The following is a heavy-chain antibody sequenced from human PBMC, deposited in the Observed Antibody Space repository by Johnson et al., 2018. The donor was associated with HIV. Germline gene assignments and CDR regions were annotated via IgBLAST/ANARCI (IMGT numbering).Heavy chain of an antibody. CDR1: GFTFSSYA. Sequence: QVQLVESGGGVVQPGRSLRLSCAASGFTFSSYAMHWVRQAPGKGLEWVAVISYDGSNKYYADSVKGRFTISRDNSKNTLFLQMNSLRAEDTAVYYCAKGSGWYSAFDIWGQGPMVTVSS. CDR3: AKGSGWYSAFDI. CDR2: ISYDGSNK. D-gene: IGHD6-19*01. J-gene: IGHJ3*02. V-gene: IGHV3-30-3*02.